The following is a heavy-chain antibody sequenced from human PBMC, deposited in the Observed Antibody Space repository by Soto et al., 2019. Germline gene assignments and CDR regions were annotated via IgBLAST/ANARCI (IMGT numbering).Heavy chain of an antibody. D-gene: IGHD2-2*01. V-gene: IGHV4-39*01. Sequence: QLQLQESGPRLVKPSETLSLTCTVSGGSISSPNDFWGWIRQPPGTGLEWIGSIHYRGSTYYNPSLNRLVTISVDTSKNQFTLKLSSVTAADTAVYYWASHRSTSRSRSNNAEIDLWGQGTLVTVSS. J-gene: IGHJ5*02. CDR2: IHYRGST. CDR3: ASHRSTSRSRSNNAEIDL. CDR1: GGSISSPNDF.